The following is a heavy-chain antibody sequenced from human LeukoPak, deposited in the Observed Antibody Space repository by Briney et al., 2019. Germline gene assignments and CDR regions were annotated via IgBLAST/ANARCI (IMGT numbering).Heavy chain of an antibody. Sequence: SETLSLTCIVSGASISSHYWSWIRQPPGKGLEWIGYIHSSGYTNYNPSLQSRVTISVDTSKNQFSLKLSSVTAADTAVYYCARAVAGTPDAFDIWGQGTMVTVSS. V-gene: IGHV4-59*11. CDR3: ARAVAGTPDAFDI. D-gene: IGHD6-19*01. CDR1: GASISSHY. CDR2: IHSSGYT. J-gene: IGHJ3*02.